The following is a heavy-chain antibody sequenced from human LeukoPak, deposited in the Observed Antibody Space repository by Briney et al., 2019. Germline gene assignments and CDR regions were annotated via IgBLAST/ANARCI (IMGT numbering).Heavy chain of an antibody. CDR3: AGDPVGDI. CDR2: IYYSGST. D-gene: IGHD1-26*01. CDR1: GGSISSYY. Sequence: ASETPSLTCTVSGGSISSYYWSWIRQPPGKGLEWIGYIYYSGSTNYNPSLKSRVTISVDTSKNQFSLKLSSVTAADTAVYYCAGDPVGDIWGQGTMVTVSS. V-gene: IGHV4-59*01. J-gene: IGHJ3*02.